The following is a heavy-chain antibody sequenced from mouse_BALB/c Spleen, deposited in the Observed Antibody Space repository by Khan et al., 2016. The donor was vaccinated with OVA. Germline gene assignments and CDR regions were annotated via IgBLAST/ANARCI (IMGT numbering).Heavy chain of an antibody. J-gene: IGHJ3*01. CDR1: GYSFTSYY. CDR3: AINGITTLFAY. Sequence: VQLQQSGPELMKPGASVKISCKASGYSFTSYYIHWMKQSHGKSLEWIGYIDPFNGGTNYNQTFKGKATLTVDKSSNTAYLHLSSLTSEDSAVYYCAINGITTLFAYWGQGTLVTVSA. V-gene: IGHV1S135*01. D-gene: IGHD2-4*01. CDR2: IDPFNGGT.